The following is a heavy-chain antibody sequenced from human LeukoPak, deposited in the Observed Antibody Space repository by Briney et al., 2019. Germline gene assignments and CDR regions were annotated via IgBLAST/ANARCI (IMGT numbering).Heavy chain of an antibody. CDR1: GFTFNNYW. D-gene: IGHD3-3*01. Sequence: PGGSLRLSCAASGFTFNNYWMSWVRQAPGKGLEWVANIKQDGSEIDSVDSVKGRLTISRDNAKNSLYLQMNSLRAEDTAVYYCAKDQPHYDFWSGYSFPDYWGQGTLVTVSS. J-gene: IGHJ4*02. CDR3: AKDQPHYDFWSGYSFPDY. CDR2: IKQDGSEI. V-gene: IGHV3-7*01.